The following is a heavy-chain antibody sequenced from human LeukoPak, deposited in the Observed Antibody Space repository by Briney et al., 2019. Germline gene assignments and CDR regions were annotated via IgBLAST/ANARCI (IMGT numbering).Heavy chain of an antibody. CDR3: ARDYYDSSGYIDD. CDR2: INTNSGGT. CDR1: VHTFTGFY. Sequence: GASVTVSCKSSVHTFTGFYMHWVRQAPGQGLEGMGWINTNSGGTNYAQKFQGRVTMTRDTSISTAYMELSRLRSDDTAVYYCARDYYDSSGYIDDWGQGTLITVSS. V-gene: IGHV1-2*02. J-gene: IGHJ4*02. D-gene: IGHD3-22*01.